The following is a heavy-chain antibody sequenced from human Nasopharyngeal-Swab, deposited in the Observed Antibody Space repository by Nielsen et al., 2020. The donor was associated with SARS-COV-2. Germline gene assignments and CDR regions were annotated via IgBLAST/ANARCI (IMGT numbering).Heavy chain of an antibody. CDR3: VRDRITMVRGVYLDY. Sequence: GGSLRLSCAASGFTFSGYAMHWVRQAPGKGLEWVAVISYDGSNKYYADSVKGRFTISRDNSKNTLYLQMNSLRAEDTAVYYCVRDRITMVRGVYLDYWGQGTLVTVSS. V-gene: IGHV3-30-3*01. CDR1: GFTFSGYA. CDR2: ISYDGSNK. D-gene: IGHD3-10*01. J-gene: IGHJ4*02.